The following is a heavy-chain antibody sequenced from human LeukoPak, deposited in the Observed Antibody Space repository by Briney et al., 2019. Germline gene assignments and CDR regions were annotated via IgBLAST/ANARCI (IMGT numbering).Heavy chain of an antibody. D-gene: IGHD3-22*01. V-gene: IGHV1-24*01. CDR2: FDPEDGET. Sequence: ASVKVSCKVSGYTFTELSMHWVRQAPGQGLEWMGGFDPEDGETIYAQKFQGRVTMTEDTSTDTASMELSSLRYEDTVVYYCAALYGSSGYYYLWGQGTLVTVSS. CDR1: GYTFTELS. CDR3: AALYGSSGYYYL. J-gene: IGHJ5*02.